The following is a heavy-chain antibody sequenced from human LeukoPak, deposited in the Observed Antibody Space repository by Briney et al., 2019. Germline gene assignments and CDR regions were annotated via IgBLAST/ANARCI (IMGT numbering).Heavy chain of an antibody. CDR3: ARDRDYGDYSDAFDI. D-gene: IGHD4-17*01. Sequence: GGSLTLSCAVSGFPLSSYAVHGVRQAPGEGLVGVAVISYDGSNKYYAYSVKVRFTISRDNSKNTLYLQLHSLRAEDTAVYYCARDRDYGDYSDAFDIWGQGTMVTVSS. CDR2: ISYDGSNK. CDR1: GFPLSSYA. V-gene: IGHV3-30-3*01. J-gene: IGHJ3*02.